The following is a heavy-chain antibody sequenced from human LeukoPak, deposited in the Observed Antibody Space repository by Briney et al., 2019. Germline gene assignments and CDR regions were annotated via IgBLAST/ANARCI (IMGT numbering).Heavy chain of an antibody. Sequence: GGSLRLSCAGSGFTFSSYAMSWGRQAPGKGLEWVSAISRSGGSTYYADSVKGRFTISRDNSKNTLYLQMNSLRAEDTAVYYCAKGSDILTGYLNWFDPWGQGTLVTVSS. J-gene: IGHJ5*02. D-gene: IGHD3-9*01. V-gene: IGHV3-23*01. CDR2: ISRSGGST. CDR1: GFTFSSYA. CDR3: AKGSDILTGYLNWFDP.